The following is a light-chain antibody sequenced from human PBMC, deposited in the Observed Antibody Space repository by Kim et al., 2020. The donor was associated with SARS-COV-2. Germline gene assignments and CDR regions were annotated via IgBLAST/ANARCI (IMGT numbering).Light chain of an antibody. Sequence: SASVGDRVTIPCRASQCISNYLAWYQQKPGKVPKLLIYSASTSQSGVPSRFSGSGSGTDFTLTISSLQPEDVATYYCQKYNSAPNTFGQGTKLEI. CDR3: QKYNSAPNT. CDR1: QCISNY. V-gene: IGKV1-27*01. J-gene: IGKJ2*01. CDR2: SAS.